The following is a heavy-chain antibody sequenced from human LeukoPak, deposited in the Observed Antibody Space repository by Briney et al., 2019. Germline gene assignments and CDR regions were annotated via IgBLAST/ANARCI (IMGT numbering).Heavy chain of an antibody. CDR2: INPSGGST. J-gene: IGHJ4*02. CDR3: ARDSYYYDSSGYYYPFDY. D-gene: IGHD3-22*01. Sequence: ASVKVSCKASGYTFTSYYMHWVRQAPGQGLEWMGIINPSGGSTSYAQKFRGRVTMTRDTSTSTVYMELSSLRSEDTAVYYCARDSYYYDSSGYYYPFDYWGQGTLVTVSS. CDR1: GYTFTSYY. V-gene: IGHV1-46*01.